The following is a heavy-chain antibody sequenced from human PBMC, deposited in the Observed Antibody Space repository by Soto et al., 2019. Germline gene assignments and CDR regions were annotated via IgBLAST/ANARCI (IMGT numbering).Heavy chain of an antibody. D-gene: IGHD3-22*01. V-gene: IGHV3-74*01. J-gene: IGHJ4*02. CDR2: ITNDGGST. CDR1: GFTFNSYW. CDR3: AKGDNSAVVTMDY. Sequence: GGSLRLSCAASGFTFNSYWMNWVRQAPGKGLVWVSRITNDGGSTSYADSVKGRFTISRDNAKNTLYLQMHSLRAEDTAVYYCAKGDNSAVVTMDYWGQGTPVTVSS.